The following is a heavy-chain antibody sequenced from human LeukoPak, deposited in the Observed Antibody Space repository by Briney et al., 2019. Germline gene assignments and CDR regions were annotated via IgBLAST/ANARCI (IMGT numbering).Heavy chain of an antibody. V-gene: IGHV4-59*06. CDR3: ARESVVVPAEPLGWIDI. Sequence: SETLSLTCTVSGGSISSYYWSWIRQHPGKGLEWIGYIYYSGSTYYNPSLKSRVTISVDTSKNQFSLKLSSVTAADTAVYYCARESVVVPAEPLGWIDIWGQGTMVTVSS. CDR2: IYYSGST. J-gene: IGHJ3*02. CDR1: GGSISSYY. D-gene: IGHD2-2*01.